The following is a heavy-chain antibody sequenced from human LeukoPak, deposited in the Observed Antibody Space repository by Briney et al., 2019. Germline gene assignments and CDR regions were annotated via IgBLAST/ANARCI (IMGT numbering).Heavy chain of an antibody. CDR1: GFTFSSYW. V-gene: IGHV3-7*03. J-gene: IGHJ4*02. CDR3: ASVGDSSGYYFDY. D-gene: IGHD3-22*01. CDR2: IKQDGSEK. Sequence: GGSLRLSCAASGFTFSSYWMSWVRQAPGKGLEWVANIKQDGSEKYYVDSVKGRFTISRDNAKNSLYLQMNSLRSEDTAVYYCASVGDSSGYYFDYWGQGTLVTVSS.